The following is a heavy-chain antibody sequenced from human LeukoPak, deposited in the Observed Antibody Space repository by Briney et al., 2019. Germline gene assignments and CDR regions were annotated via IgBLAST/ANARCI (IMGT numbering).Heavy chain of an antibody. V-gene: IGHV4-39*01. D-gene: IGHD3-9*01. Sequence: SETLSLTCTVSGGSISSSSYHWGWIRQPPGKGLEWIGSIHYSGSTYYNPSLKSRVTISVDTSKNQFSLKLSSVTAADTAVYYCARGPDYDILTGSFDPWGQGTLVTVSS. J-gene: IGHJ5*02. CDR2: IHYSGST. CDR3: ARGPDYDILTGSFDP. CDR1: GGSISSSSYH.